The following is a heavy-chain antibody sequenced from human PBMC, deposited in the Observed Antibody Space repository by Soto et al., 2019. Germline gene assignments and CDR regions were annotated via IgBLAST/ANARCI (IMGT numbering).Heavy chain of an antibody. J-gene: IGHJ5*02. V-gene: IGHV1-69*06. CDR3: ARPALDYGGNSNWFDT. CDR1: GGTFSSYA. Sequence: GASVKVSCKASGGTFSSYAISWVRQAPGQGLEWMGGIIPIFGTANYAQKFQGRVTITADKSTSTAYMELSSLRSEDTAVYYCARPALDYGGNSNWFDTWGQGTLVTVS. CDR2: IIPIFGTA. D-gene: IGHD4-17*01.